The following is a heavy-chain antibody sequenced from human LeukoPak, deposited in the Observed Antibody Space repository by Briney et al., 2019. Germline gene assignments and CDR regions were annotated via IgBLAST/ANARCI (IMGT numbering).Heavy chain of an antibody. J-gene: IGHJ4*02. V-gene: IGHV4-61*02. CDR2: FHTSGST. CDR1: GGSISSGSYY. Sequence: PSETLSLTCTVSGGSISSGSYYWSWIRQPAGKGLEWIGRFHTSGSTYYNPSLRSRVTISVDTSQNQSSLKLGSVTAADTAVYYCARDLDGDYDSYSFDYWGQGILVTVSS. D-gene: IGHD2-21*02. CDR3: ARDLDGDYDSYSFDY.